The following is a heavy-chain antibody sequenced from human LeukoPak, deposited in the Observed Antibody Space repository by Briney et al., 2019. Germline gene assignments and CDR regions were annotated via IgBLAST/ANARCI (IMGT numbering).Heavy chain of an antibody. CDR1: GYTFTSYG. J-gene: IGHJ6*03. D-gene: IGHD3-9*01. Sequence: ASVKVSCKASGYTFTSYGINWVRQAPGQGLEWMGGIIPIFGTANYAQKFQGRVTITADESTSTAYMELSSLRSEDTAVYYCARSLFDALTYYYYMDVWGKGTTVTISS. CDR3: ARSLFDALTYYYYMDV. CDR2: IIPIFGTA. V-gene: IGHV1-69*13.